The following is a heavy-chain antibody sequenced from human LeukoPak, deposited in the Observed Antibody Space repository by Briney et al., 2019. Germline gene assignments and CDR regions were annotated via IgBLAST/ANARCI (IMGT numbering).Heavy chain of an antibody. CDR3: VRGAYSSSWLNFDY. Sequence: PGWSLRLSCAASGLTFSGSAMHWVRQASGKGLEGVALIPYDGSNKYYADSVKGRFTVSRDNSKNTLYLQMNSLRAEDTAVYYCVRGAYSSSWLNFDYWGQGTLVTVSS. V-gene: IGHV3-30*04. J-gene: IGHJ4*02. CDR2: IPYDGSNK. D-gene: IGHD6-13*01. CDR1: GLTFSGSA.